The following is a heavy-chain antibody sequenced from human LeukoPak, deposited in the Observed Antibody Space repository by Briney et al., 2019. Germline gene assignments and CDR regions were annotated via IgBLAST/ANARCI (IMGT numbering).Heavy chain of an antibody. J-gene: IGHJ6*02. D-gene: IGHD3-10*01. Sequence: PSETLSLTCTVSGGSISSYYWSWIRQPPGKGLEWIGYIYYSGSTNYNPSLKSRVTISVDTSKNQFSLKLSSVTAADTAVYYCARCLCGAKEERITMVRGGISHYYGMDVWGQGTTVTVSS. V-gene: IGHV4-59*12. CDR3: ARCLCGAKEERITMVRGGISHYYGMDV. CDR2: IYYSGST. CDR1: GGSISSYY.